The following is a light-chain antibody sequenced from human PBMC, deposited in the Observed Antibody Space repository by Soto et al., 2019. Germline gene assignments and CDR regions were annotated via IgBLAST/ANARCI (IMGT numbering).Light chain of an antibody. CDR3: QPYNRYSTYT. CDR2: KAS. J-gene: IGKJ2*01. CDR1: QRISSW. V-gene: IGKV1-5*03. Sequence: DIQMTQSPSTLSASVGDRVTITCRASQRISSWLAWYQQKPGKAPKVLIYKASSLESGVPSRFSGSGSGTEFTLTISSLQPDDFATYYCQPYNRYSTYTFGQGTKLEIK.